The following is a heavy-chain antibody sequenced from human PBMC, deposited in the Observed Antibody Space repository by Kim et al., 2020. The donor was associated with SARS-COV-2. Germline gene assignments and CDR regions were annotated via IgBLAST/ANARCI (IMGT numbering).Heavy chain of an antibody. CDR3: ARTAPSGSIYYYYYYGMDV. V-gene: IGHV4-30-2*04. J-gene: IGHJ6*02. Sequence: SRVTISVDTSKNQFSLKLSSVTAADTAVYYCARTAPSGSIYYYYYYGMDVWGQGTTVTVSS. D-gene: IGHD3-10*01.